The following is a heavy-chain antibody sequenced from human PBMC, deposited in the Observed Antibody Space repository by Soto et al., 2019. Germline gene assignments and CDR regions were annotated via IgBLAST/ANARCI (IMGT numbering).Heavy chain of an antibody. D-gene: IGHD1-26*01. CDR2: INPSGGST. CDR1: GYTFTSYY. V-gene: IGHV1-46*01. CDR3: ASYSGSYVWYYYGMDV. Sequence: GASVKVSCKASGYTFTSYYMHWVRQAPGQGLEWMGIINPSGGSTSYAQKFQGRVTMTRDTSTSTVYMELSSLRSEDTAVYYCASYSGSYVWYYYGMDVWGQGTTVTVSS. J-gene: IGHJ6*02.